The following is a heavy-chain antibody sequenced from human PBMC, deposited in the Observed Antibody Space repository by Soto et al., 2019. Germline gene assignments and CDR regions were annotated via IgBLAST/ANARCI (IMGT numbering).Heavy chain of an antibody. Sequence: SETLSLTCTVSGGSISSYYWSWIRQPPGKGLEWIGYIYYSGSTNYNPSLKSRVTISVATSKNQFSLKLSSVTAADTAVYYCARLNGYCVSTGCHGYYGMDVWGQGTTVTVSS. CDR2: IYYSGST. CDR1: GGSISSYY. CDR3: ARLNGYCVSTGCHGYYGMDV. V-gene: IGHV4-59*08. D-gene: IGHD2-2*03. J-gene: IGHJ6*02.